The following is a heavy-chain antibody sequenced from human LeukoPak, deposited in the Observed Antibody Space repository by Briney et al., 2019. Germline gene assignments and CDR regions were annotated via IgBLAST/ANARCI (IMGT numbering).Heavy chain of an antibody. CDR3: ARGGYDSDFDY. V-gene: IGHV4-59*01. CDR2: IYFTGRT. D-gene: IGHD3-3*01. CDR1: GGSISTYY. J-gene: IGHJ4*02. Sequence: PSETLSLTCTVPGGSISTYYWSWLRLPPGKGLEWIAYIYFTGRTQYNPSLKNRVTISVDTSKNQFSLRLSSVTPADTAVYYCARGGYDSDFDYWGQGTLVTVSS.